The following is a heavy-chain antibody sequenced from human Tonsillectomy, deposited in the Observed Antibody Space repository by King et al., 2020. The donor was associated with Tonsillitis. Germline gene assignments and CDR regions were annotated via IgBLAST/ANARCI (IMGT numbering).Heavy chain of an antibody. CDR2: IYPGDSDT. CDR3: ARQLQCRDGTCCSPGWHYQHGLDV. V-gene: IGHV5-51*01. Sequence: QLVQSGAEVKKPGESLKISCKGSGYSFTSYWIVWVRQMPGKGLEWMGVIYPGDSDTRYSPSFQDQVTISADKSISTPYLQWSSLKAPRTAMYYCARQLQCRDGTCCSPGWHYQHGLDVGREGTAVTVSS. J-gene: IGHJ6*04. D-gene: IGHD2-15*01. CDR1: GYSFTSYW.